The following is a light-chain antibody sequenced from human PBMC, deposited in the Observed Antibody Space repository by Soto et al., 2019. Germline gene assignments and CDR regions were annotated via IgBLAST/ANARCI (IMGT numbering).Light chain of an antibody. CDR1: SSDVGSGNA. CDR2: EGF. V-gene: IGLV2-23*01. Sequence: QSVLTQPASVSGSPGQSITISCTGTSSDVGSGNAVSWYQHYPGKAPQLMIYEGFNRPSGVSSRFSGSRSGNTASLTISGLQAEDEADYYCCSHAGGDTYVFGTGTKVTVL. CDR3: CSHAGGDTYV. J-gene: IGLJ1*01.